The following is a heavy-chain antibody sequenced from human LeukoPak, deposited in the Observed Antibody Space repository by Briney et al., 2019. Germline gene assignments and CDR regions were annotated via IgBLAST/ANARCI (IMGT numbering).Heavy chain of an antibody. J-gene: IGHJ4*02. CDR3: ARATLAAAGKGPLGY. V-gene: IGHV4-30-2*01. CDR1: GGSISSGGYY. D-gene: IGHD6-13*01. CDR2: IYHSGST. Sequence: SETLSLTCTVSGGSISSGGYYWSWIRQPPGKGLEWIGYIYHSGSTYYNPSLKSRVTISVDTSKNQFSLKLSSVTAADTAVYYCARATLAAAGKGPLGYWGQGTLVTVSS.